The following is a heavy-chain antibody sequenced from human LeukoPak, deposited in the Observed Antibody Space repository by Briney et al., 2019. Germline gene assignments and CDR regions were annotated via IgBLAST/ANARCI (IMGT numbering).Heavy chain of an antibody. D-gene: IGHD6-6*01. Sequence: PSQTLFLTCTVSGGSIFSGGYYWTWIRQHPGEGLEWFGSIYYSGTTYYNPSLKSRVTISVDMSKNQFSLKLSSVTAADTAVYYCARGITSRPAWFDPWGQGTLVTVSS. J-gene: IGHJ5*02. CDR3: ARGITSRPAWFDP. V-gene: IGHV4-31*03. CDR2: IYYSGTT. CDR1: GGSIFSGGYY.